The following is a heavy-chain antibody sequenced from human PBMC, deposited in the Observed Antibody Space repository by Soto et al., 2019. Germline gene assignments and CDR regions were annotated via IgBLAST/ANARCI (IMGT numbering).Heavy chain of an antibody. J-gene: IGHJ3*02. CDR3: ARSDYDADAFDI. Sequence: SETLSLTCTVSGGSISSYYWSWIRQPPGKGLEWIGYIYYSGSTNYNPSLKSRATISVDTSKNQFSLKLSSVTAADTAVYYCARSDYDADAFDIWGQGTMVTVSS. V-gene: IGHV4-59*01. D-gene: IGHD4-17*01. CDR1: GGSISSYY. CDR2: IYYSGST.